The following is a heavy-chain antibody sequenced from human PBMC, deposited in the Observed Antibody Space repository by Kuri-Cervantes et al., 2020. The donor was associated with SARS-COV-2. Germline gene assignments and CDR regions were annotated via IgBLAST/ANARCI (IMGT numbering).Heavy chain of an antibody. D-gene: IGHD5-18*01. CDR3: AREGIQLWEGIYYYYYGMDV. V-gene: IGHV3-33*08. Sequence: GGSLRLSCAASGFTFSSYGMHWVRQAPGKGLEWVAVIWYDGSNKYYADSVKGRFTISRDNSKNTLYLQMNSLRAEDKAVYYCAREGIQLWEGIYYYYYGMDVWGQGTTVTVSS. J-gene: IGHJ6*02. CDR1: GFTFSSYG. CDR2: IWYDGSNK.